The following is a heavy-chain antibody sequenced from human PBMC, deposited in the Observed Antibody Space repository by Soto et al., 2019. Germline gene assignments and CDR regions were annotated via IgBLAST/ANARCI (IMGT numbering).Heavy chain of an antibody. CDR2: ISAYNGNT. Sequence: GASVKVSCKASGYTFTSYGLSWVRQAPGQGLEWMGWISAYNGNTNYAQKLQGRVTMTTDTSTSTAYMELRSLRSDDTAVYYCARGSSGWYVVAFDIWGQGTMVTVSS. J-gene: IGHJ3*02. V-gene: IGHV1-18*01. D-gene: IGHD6-19*01. CDR1: GYTFTSYG. CDR3: ARGSSGWYVVAFDI.